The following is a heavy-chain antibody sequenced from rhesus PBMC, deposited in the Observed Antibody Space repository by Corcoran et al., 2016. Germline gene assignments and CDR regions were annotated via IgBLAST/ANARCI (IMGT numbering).Heavy chain of an antibody. V-gene: IGHV4-80*01. J-gene: IGHJ4*01. Sequence: QVQLQESGPGLVKPSETLSLTCAVSGGSFSSYWWSWIRQPPGKGMEWIGEINGNSGSTNYNPSLQSRVTISKDASKNQFSLKLSSVTAADTAVYYCARLGAFDYWGQGVLVTVSS. CDR1: GGSFSSYW. CDR3: ARLGAFDY. CDR2: INGNSGST.